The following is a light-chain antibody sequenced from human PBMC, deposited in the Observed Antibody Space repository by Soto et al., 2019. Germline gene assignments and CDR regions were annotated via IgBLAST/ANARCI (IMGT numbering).Light chain of an antibody. CDR3: QQYNSYLWT. J-gene: IGKJ1*01. CDR1: DNIVHW. Sequence: DIQMTQSHSTLAAYVGDGVSITFRASDNIVHWVAWYQQKPGKAPKLLIYKAANLESGVPSRFSGSGSGTEFTLTISSLQPDDFATYYCQQYNSYLWTFGQGTKVDIK. V-gene: IGKV1-5*03. CDR2: KAA.